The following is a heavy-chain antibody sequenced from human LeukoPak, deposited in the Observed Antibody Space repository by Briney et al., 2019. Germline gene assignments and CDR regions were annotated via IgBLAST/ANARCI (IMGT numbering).Heavy chain of an antibody. D-gene: IGHD3-10*01. CDR1: GFTLSSYG. J-gene: IGHJ6*02. V-gene: IGHV3-30*18. CDR2: ISYDGSNK. Sequence: GGSLRLSCAASGFTLSSYGMHWVRQAPGKGLEWVAVISYDGSNKYYADSVKGRFTISRDNSKNTLYLQMNSLRAEDTAVYYCAKIVGLRDYYYGMDVWGQGTTVTVSS. CDR3: AKIVGLRDYYYGMDV.